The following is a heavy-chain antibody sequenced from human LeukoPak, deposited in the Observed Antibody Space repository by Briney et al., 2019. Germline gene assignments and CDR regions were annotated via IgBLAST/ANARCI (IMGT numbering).Heavy chain of an antibody. J-gene: IGHJ4*02. D-gene: IGHD3-10*01. V-gene: IGHV3-23*01. CDR1: GFTFSSYA. CDR3: FAAGSGSNYFDY. Sequence: GGSLRLSCAASGFTFSSYAVSWVRQAPGKGLEWVSAISGSGGSTYYADSVKGRFTISRDNSKNTLYLQMNSLRAEDTAVYYCFAAGSGSNYFDYWGQGTLVTVSS. CDR2: ISGSGGST.